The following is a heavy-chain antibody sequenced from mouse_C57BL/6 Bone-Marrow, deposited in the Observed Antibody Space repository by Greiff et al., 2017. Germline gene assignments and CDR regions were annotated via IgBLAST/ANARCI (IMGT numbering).Heavy chain of an antibody. Sequence: VQLQQSGPVLVKPGASVKMSCKASGYTFTDYYMNWVKQSHGKSLEWIGVINPYNGGTSYNQKFKGKATLTVDKSSSTAYMELNSLTSEDSAVYYCARDGSSSFDYWGQGTTLTVSS. CDR2: INPYNGGT. J-gene: IGHJ2*01. D-gene: IGHD1-1*01. V-gene: IGHV1-19*01. CDR1: GYTFTDYY. CDR3: ARDGSSSFDY.